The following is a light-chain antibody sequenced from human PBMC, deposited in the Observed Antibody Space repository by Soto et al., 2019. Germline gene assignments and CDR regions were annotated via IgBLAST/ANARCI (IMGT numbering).Light chain of an antibody. CDR3: QQRGNWPPIT. J-gene: IGKJ5*01. CDR2: DAS. V-gene: IGKV3-11*01. Sequence: EIVLTQSPATLSVSPGERATLSCRASQSVSSNLAWYQQKPGQAPRLLIYDASNRATGIPARFSGSGSGTDFTLTISRLEPEDFAVYYCQQRGNWPPITFGQGTRLEIK. CDR1: QSVSSN.